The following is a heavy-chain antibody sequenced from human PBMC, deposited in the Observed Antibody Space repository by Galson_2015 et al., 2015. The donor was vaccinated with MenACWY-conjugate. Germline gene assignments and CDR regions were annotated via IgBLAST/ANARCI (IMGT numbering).Heavy chain of an antibody. Sequence: SLRLSCAASGFRFTDYWMTWVRQAPGKGLDWVANIHQDGGQKYYADSVKGRFTISRDNAKNSAFLQMSSLRPEDTAVYYCVRDGDYGDNEGMDVWGQGTTVTVSS. CDR1: GFRFTDYW. J-gene: IGHJ6*02. D-gene: IGHD4-17*01. CDR2: IHQDGGQK. CDR3: VRDGDYGDNEGMDV. V-gene: IGHV3-7*03.